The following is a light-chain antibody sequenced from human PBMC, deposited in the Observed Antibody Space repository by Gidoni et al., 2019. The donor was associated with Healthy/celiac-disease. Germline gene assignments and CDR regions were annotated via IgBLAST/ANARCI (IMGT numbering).Light chain of an antibody. Sequence: IVMTQSPPSLPVTPGEPASISCRSSQSLLHSNGYNYLDWYLQKPGQSPQLLIYLGSNRASGVPDRFSGSGSGTDFTLKISRVEAEDVGVYYCMQALQTPRFGQGTKVEIK. CDR1: QSLLHSNGYNY. J-gene: IGKJ1*01. CDR3: MQALQTPR. CDR2: LGS. V-gene: IGKV2-28*01.